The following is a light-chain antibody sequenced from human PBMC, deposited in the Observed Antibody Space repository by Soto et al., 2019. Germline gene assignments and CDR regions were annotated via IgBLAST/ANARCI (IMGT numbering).Light chain of an antibody. CDR2: DVS. Sequence: QSVLTQPRSVSGSPGQSVTISCPGTSSDVGGYNYVSWYQQHPGKAPKLMIYDVSKRPSGVPDRFSGSKSGNTASLTISGLQAEDEADYYCCSYAGSSWVFGTGTKVTGL. J-gene: IGLJ1*01. V-gene: IGLV2-11*01. CDR3: CSYAGSSWV. CDR1: SSDVGGYNY.